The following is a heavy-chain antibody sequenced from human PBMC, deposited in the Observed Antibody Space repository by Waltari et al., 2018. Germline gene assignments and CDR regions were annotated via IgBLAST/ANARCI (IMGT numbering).Heavy chain of an antibody. D-gene: IGHD3-16*02. J-gene: IGHJ4*02. Sequence: QVQLVQSGAEVKKPGSSVKVSCKASGGTFSSYAISWVRQAPGQGLEWMGGIIPIFGTANYAQKFQGSVTITADESTSTAYMELSSLRSEDTAVYYCARDSYDYVWGSYRSDLDYWGQGTLVTVSS. V-gene: IGHV1-69*01. CDR1: GGTFSSYA. CDR2: IIPIFGTA. CDR3: ARDSYDYVWGSYRSDLDY.